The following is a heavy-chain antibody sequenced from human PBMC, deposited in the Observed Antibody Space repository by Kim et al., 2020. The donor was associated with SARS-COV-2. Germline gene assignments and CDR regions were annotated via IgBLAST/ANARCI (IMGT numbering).Heavy chain of an antibody. J-gene: IGHJ3*01. CDR3: GQGYAFDF. CDR2: IYYSGST. CDR1: GASITSYY. D-gene: IGHD5-18*01. Sequence: SETLSLTCTVSGASITSYYWSWIRQPPGKGLEWIGYIYYSGSTNYNPSLRSRVTMSVDTSKNQFSLKLSSVTAADTAVDYCGQGYAFDFWGRGTRLTVSS. V-gene: IGHV4-59*01.